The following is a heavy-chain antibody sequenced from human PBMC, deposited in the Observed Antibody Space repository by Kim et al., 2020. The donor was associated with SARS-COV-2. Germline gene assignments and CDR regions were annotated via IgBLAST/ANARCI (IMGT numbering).Heavy chain of an antibody. V-gene: IGHV4-34*01. CDR3: ARGPXXXSXSLLTYYYYYXXX. D-gene: IGHD2-2*01. CDR2: INHSGST. J-gene: IGHJ6*03. Sequence: SETLSLTCAVYGGSFSGYYWSWIRQPPGKGLEWIGEINHSGSTNYNPSLKSRVTXSVXTSKNQFSLKLSSXXAADTAVYYCARGPXXXSXSLLTYYYYYXXXWGKGTTXTVSS. CDR1: GGSFSGYY.